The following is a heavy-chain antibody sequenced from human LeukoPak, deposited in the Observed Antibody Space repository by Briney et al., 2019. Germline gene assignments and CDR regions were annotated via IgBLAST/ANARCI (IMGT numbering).Heavy chain of an antibody. Sequence: ASVKVSCKASGGTFSSYAISWVRQAPGQGLEWMGGIIPIFGTANYAQKFQGRVTITADESTSTAHTELSSLRSEDTAVYYCARVRDQEGWDYWGQGTLVTVSS. CDR3: ARVRDQEGWDY. CDR2: IIPIFGTA. J-gene: IGHJ4*02. V-gene: IGHV1-69*13. CDR1: GGTFSSYA. D-gene: IGHD5-24*01.